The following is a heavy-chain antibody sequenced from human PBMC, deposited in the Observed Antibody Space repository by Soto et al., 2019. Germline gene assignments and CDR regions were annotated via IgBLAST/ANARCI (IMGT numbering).Heavy chain of an antibody. Sequence: PSETLSLTCTVSGGSISRDYWSWIRQPAGKGLEWIGRIYISESTNYNPSLESRVIISADTSKNQFFLKLSSVTAADTAVYYCAREDIAVAGPVRYCMDVWGQGTTVTVSS. V-gene: IGHV4-4*07. D-gene: IGHD6-19*01. CDR2: IYISEST. CDR1: GGSISRDY. CDR3: AREDIAVAGPVRYCMDV. J-gene: IGHJ6*02.